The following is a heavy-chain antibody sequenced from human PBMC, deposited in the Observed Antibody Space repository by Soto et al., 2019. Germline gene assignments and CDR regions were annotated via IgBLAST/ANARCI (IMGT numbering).Heavy chain of an antibody. D-gene: IGHD3-9*01. CDR3: ARVAARFRTGYLDY. CDR1: GFTFSSYW. Sequence: WGSLRLSCAASGFTFSSYWMHWVRQAPGKGLVWGSRINSDGSSTTYADSVKGRFTISRDNAKNTLFLQMNSLRAEDTAVYYCARVAARFRTGYLDYWGQGTLVTVSS. V-gene: IGHV3-74*01. J-gene: IGHJ4*02. CDR2: INSDGSST.